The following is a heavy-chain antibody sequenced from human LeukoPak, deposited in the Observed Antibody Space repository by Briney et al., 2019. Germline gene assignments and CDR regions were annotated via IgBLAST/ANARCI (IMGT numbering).Heavy chain of an antibody. V-gene: IGHV4-59*08. CDR3: ARFLLYYDSSTYPNWFDP. D-gene: IGHD3-22*01. Sequence: ASETLSLTCTVSGGSISSFHWSWIRQPPGKGLEWIGYIYYSGSTNYNPSPKSRVPISVDTSKHHFSLKLPSVAAADTAVYYCARFLLYYDSSTYPNWFDPWGQGTLVTVSS. CDR1: GGSISSFH. CDR2: IYYSGST. J-gene: IGHJ5*02.